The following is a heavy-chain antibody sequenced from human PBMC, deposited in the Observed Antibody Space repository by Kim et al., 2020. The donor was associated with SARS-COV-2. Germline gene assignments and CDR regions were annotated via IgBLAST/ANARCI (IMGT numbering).Heavy chain of an antibody. D-gene: IGHD3-3*01. V-gene: IGHV4-34*01. CDR2: INHSGST. CDR3: ARGHPGYDFWSGYYRGWFDP. Sequence: SETLSLTCAVYGGSFSGYYWSWIRQPPGKGLEWIGEINHSGSTNYNPSLKSRVTISVDTSKNQFSLKLSSVTAADTAVYYCARGHPGYDFWSGYYRGWFDPWGQGTLVTVSS. J-gene: IGHJ5*02. CDR1: GGSFSGYY.